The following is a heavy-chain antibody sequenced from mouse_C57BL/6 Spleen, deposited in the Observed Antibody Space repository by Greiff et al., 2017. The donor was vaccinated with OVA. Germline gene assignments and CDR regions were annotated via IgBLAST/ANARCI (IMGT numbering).Heavy chain of an antibody. Sequence: QVQLQQPGAELVRPGSSVKLSCMASGYTFTSYWMHWVKQRPIQGLEWIGNIDPSDSETHYNQKFKYKATLTVDKTSNTDYRQLSSLTSENAAVYYCARSGDGYYGFAYWGQGTLVTVSA. CDR1: GYTFTSYW. J-gene: IGHJ3*01. V-gene: IGHV1-52*01. CDR3: ARSGDGYYGFAY. D-gene: IGHD2-3*01. CDR2: IDPSDSET.